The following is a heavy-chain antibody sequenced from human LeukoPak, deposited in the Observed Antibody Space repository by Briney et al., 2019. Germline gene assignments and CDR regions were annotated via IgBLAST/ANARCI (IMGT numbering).Heavy chain of an antibody. CDR1: GFTFSSYS. J-gene: IGHJ1*01. CDR2: ISSSSSTI. Sequence: GGSLRLSCAASGFTFSSYSITWVRQAQGKGLEWVSYISSSSSTIYYADSVKGRFTISRDNAENSLYLQMNSLRAEDTAVYYCARDILTGSQSRFQHWGQGTLVTVSS. CDR3: ARDILTGSQSRFQH. D-gene: IGHD3-9*01. V-gene: IGHV3-48*04.